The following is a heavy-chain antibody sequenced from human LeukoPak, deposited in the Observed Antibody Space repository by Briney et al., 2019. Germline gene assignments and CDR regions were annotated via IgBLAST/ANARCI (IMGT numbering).Heavy chain of an antibody. CDR2: ISGSGGST. D-gene: IGHD2-2*01. V-gene: IGHV3-23*01. CDR3: AKDPYCSSTSCYWYFDL. Sequence: GGSLRLSCAASGFTFSSYAMHWVRQAPGKGLEWVSAISGSGGSTYYADSVKGRFTISRDNSKNTLYLQMNSLRAEDTAVYYCAKDPYCSSTSCYWYFDLWGRGTLVTVSS. CDR1: GFTFSSYA. J-gene: IGHJ2*01.